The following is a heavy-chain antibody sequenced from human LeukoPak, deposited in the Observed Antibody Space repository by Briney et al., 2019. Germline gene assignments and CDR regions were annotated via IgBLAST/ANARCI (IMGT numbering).Heavy chain of an antibody. CDR1: GYTFTGYY. Sequence: ASVKVSCKASGYTFTGYYMHWVRQAPGQGLEWMGWINPNSGGTNYAQKFQGRVTMTRDTSISTAYMELSRLRSDDTAVYYCARDVNCGGDCYSLDYWGQGTLVTVSS. V-gene: IGHV1-2*02. D-gene: IGHD2-21*02. CDR3: ARDVNCGGDCYSLDY. J-gene: IGHJ4*02. CDR2: INPNSGGT.